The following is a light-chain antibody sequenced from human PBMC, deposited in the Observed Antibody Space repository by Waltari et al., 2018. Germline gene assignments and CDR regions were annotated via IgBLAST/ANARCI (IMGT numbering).Light chain of an antibody. Sequence: DIQVTPSPSTLSASVGDRVTITCRASQSIVVWLAWYQQKPGKAPRHLIYKASYLESGVPSRFSGSASGTAVTLTISSLQADDFATYYCLQYNSYPWTFGQGTTVEIK. CDR1: QSIVVW. CDR2: KAS. CDR3: LQYNSYPWT. J-gene: IGKJ1*01. V-gene: IGKV1-5*03.